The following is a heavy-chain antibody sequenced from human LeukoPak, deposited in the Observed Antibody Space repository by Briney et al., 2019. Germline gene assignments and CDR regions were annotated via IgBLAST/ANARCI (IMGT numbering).Heavy chain of an antibody. J-gene: IGHJ4*02. CDR2: INSDGSST. CDR3: AKHSSASGRPFTMVRGVIRGDYFDY. V-gene: IGHV3-74*01. Sequence: PGGSLRLSCAASGFTFSSYWMHWVRQAPGKGLVWVSRINSDGSSTSYADSVKGRFTISRDNAKNTLYLQMNSLRAEDTAVYYCAKHSSASGRPFTMVRGVIRGDYFDYWGQGTLVTVSS. CDR1: GFTFSSYW. D-gene: IGHD3-10*01.